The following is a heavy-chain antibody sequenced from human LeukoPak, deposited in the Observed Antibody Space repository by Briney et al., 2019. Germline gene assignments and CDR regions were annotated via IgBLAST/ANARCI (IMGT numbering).Heavy chain of an antibody. CDR2: MTTSGNTI. CDR3: ARVGGATAVTMYFEY. D-gene: IGHD1-26*01. J-gene: IGHJ4*02. V-gene: IGHV3-48*02. Sequence: GGSLRLSCVVSGITFSGYSMIWVRQAPGKGLEWLSFMTTSGNTIFYAESVKERFTISRDNAKKTLYLQMNSLRDEDTAVYYCARVGGATAVTMYFEYWGQGTLVTVSS. CDR1: GITFSGYS.